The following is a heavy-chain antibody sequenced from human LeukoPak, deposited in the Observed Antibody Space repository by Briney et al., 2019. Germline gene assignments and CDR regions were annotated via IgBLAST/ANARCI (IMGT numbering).Heavy chain of an antibody. CDR2: IIPIFGTA. V-gene: IGHV1-69*01. D-gene: IGHD2-15*01. Sequence: SVKVSCKASGGTFSSYAISWVRQAPGQGLEWMGGIIPIFGTANYAQKFQGRVTITADESTSTTYMELSSLRSEDTAVYYCARDLDCSGGSCFKNWFDPWGQGTLVTVSS. CDR1: GGTFSSYA. J-gene: IGHJ5*02. CDR3: ARDLDCSGGSCFKNWFDP.